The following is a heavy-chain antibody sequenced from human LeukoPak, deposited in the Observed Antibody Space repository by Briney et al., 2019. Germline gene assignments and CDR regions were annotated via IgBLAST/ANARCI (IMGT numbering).Heavy chain of an antibody. V-gene: IGHV4-30-2*01. D-gene: IGHD6-19*01. CDR3: ARGSSGWYLRSAFDY. CDR1: GGSISSGGYS. CDR2: IYHSGST. Sequence: SQTLSLTCAVSGGSISSGGYSWSWIRQPPGKGLEWIGYIYHSGSTYYNPSLKSRVTISVDRSKNQFSLKLSSVTAADTAVYYCARGSSGWYLRSAFDYWGQGTLVTVSS. J-gene: IGHJ4*02.